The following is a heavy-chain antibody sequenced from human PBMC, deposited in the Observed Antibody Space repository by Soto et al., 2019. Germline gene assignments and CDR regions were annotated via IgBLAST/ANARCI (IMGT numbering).Heavy chain of an antibody. J-gene: IGHJ4*02. V-gene: IGHV4-39*01. Sequence: SETLSLTCTVSGGSISSSSYYWGWIRQPPGKGLEWIGSIYYSGSTYYNPSLKSRVTISVDTSKNQFSLKLSSVTAADTAVYYCARLIVETDMVTLWGQGSLVTVSS. D-gene: IGHD5-18*01. CDR3: ARLIVETDMVTL. CDR1: GGSISSSSYY. CDR2: IYYSGST.